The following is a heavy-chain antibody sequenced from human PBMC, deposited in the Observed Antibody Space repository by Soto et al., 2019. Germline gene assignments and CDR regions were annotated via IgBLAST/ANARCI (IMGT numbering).Heavy chain of an antibody. CDR1: GGSISSGGYS. V-gene: IGHV4-30-2*01. J-gene: IGHJ5*02. CDR3: ARDQRDRNRFAP. CDR2: IYQSGST. Sequence: SETLSLTCAVSGGSISSGGYSWNCIRQPPGKGLEWIGYIYQSGSTHYNPSLKGRVTISVDRSKNQFSLKLSSVTAADTAVYYGARDQRDRNRFAPPGHGTPVPVSS.